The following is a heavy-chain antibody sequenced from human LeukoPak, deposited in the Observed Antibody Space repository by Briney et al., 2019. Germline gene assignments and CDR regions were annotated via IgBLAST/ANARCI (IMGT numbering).Heavy chain of an antibody. Sequence: ASVKVSCKASGYTFTSCYMHWVRQAPGQGLEWMGIINPSGGSTSYAQKFQGRVTMTRDMSTSTVYMELSSLRSEDTAVYYCARVIAVAGTPQPDYFDYWGQGTLVTVSS. V-gene: IGHV1-46*01. CDR3: ARVIAVAGTPQPDYFDY. CDR2: INPSGGST. D-gene: IGHD6-19*01. J-gene: IGHJ4*02. CDR1: GYTFTSCY.